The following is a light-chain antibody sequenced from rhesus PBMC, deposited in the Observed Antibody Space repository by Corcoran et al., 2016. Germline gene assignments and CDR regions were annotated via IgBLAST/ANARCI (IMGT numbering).Light chain of an antibody. J-gene: IGKJ3*01. CDR1: QGISSY. Sequence: DIQMTQSPSSLSASVGDRVTITCRASQGISSYLAWYQQKPGKAPKLLIYAASTLQSGVPSRFSGRGSGTDFTLPIRSLQPEDFATYYCQQHNSYPFTFGPGTKLDIK. CDR3: QQHNSYPFT. CDR2: AAS. V-gene: IGKV1-25*01.